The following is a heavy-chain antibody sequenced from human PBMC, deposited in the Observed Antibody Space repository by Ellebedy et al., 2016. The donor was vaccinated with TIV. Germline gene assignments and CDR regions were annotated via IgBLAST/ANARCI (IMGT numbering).Heavy chain of an antibody. D-gene: IGHD3/OR15-3a*01. CDR3: ARRSTDFAFDS. CDR1: GFTFNNFD. J-gene: IGHJ4*02. Sequence: GESLKISCAASGFTFNNFDMTWVRQAPGKGLEWVANVNRAGSATFYADSVKGRFTISRDNSKNTLFLQMSSLRAEDTAVYFCARRSTDFAFDSWGQGTLVTVSS. CDR2: VNRAGSAT. V-gene: IGHV3-23*01.